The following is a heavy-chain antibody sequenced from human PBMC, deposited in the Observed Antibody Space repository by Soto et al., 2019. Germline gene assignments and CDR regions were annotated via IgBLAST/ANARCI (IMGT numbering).Heavy chain of an antibody. V-gene: IGHV3-23*01. CDR3: AKGHYDILTGLDY. D-gene: IGHD3-9*01. CDR1: GFTFSNYV. CDR2: ISDSGHTT. J-gene: IGHJ4*02. Sequence: GGSLRLSCAASGFTFSNYVMTWVRQAPGKGLEWVSGISDSGHTTYYADSVKGRFTISRDNSTDTLYLQMNSLRVEDMAVYYCAKGHYDILTGLDYWGQGILVTVSS.